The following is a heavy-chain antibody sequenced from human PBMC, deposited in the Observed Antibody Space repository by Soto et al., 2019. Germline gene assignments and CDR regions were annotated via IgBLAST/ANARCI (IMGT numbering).Heavy chain of an antibody. Sequence: GGSLRLSCAASGFTFSSYSMNWVRQAPGKGLEWVSSISSSSSYIYYADSVKGRFTISRENAKNSVYLQINSLRAEDTAVYYCARDSKSQLLLVYYYYGMDVWGQGTTVTVSS. CDR3: ARDSKSQLLLVYYYYGMDV. CDR2: ISSSSSYI. J-gene: IGHJ6*02. V-gene: IGHV3-21*01. D-gene: IGHD2-2*01. CDR1: GFTFSSYS.